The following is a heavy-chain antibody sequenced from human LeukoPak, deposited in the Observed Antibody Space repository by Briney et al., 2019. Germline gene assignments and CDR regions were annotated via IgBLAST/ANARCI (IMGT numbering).Heavy chain of an antibody. J-gene: IGHJ4*02. V-gene: IGHV1-2*06. Sequence: ASVKVSCKVSGYTFTGYYLHWLRQAPGQGLEWMGRINPSGGGTNYAQKFQGRVTMTRDTSINTAYMDLSSLRSDDTAVYYCARGPSGSDYWGQGTLVTVS. CDR1: GYTFTGYY. CDR3: ARGPSGSDY. D-gene: IGHD3-10*01. CDR2: INPSGGGT.